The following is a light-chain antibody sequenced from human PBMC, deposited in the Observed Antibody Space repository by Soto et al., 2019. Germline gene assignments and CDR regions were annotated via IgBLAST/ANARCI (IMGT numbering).Light chain of an antibody. CDR2: SAS. CDR1: QGISNY. CDR3: QKYNTAPWT. J-gene: IGKJ1*01. Sequence: DIQMTQSPSSLSASVGDRVTITCRASQGISNYLAWYQQKPGKVPKLLIYSASTLRSGVPSRLSGHGSGTDFTLTISSLQPEDVATYSCQKYNTAPWTFGQGTKVEIK. V-gene: IGKV1-27*01.